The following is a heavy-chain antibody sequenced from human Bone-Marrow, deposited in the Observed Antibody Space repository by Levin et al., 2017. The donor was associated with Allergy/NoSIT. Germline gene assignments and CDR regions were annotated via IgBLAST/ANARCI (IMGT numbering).Heavy chain of an antibody. J-gene: IGHJ6*02. CDR3: ARDQGALPEGDHYYYGMDA. V-gene: IGHV3-30*04. CDR1: GFTFSSYA. D-gene: IGHD3-10*01. Sequence: GGSLRLSCAASGFTFSSYAMHWVRQAPGKGLEWVAVISYDGSNKYYADSVKGRFTISRDNSKNTLYLQMNSLRAEDTAVYYCARDQGALPEGDHYYYGMDAWGQGTTVTVSS. CDR2: ISYDGSNK.